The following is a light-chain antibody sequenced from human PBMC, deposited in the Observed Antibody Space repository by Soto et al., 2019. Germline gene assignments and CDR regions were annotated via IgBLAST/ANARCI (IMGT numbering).Light chain of an antibody. Sequence: EIVLTQSPGTLSLSPGERATLSFRASQSVSSNYLAWFQQKPGQAPRLLIYAASSRATGIPDRFSGSGSGTDFTLTINRLEPEDFAVYYCQQYGSSPQTFGQGTKVDIK. CDR3: QQYGSSPQT. V-gene: IGKV3-20*01. J-gene: IGKJ1*01. CDR1: QSVSSNY. CDR2: AAS.